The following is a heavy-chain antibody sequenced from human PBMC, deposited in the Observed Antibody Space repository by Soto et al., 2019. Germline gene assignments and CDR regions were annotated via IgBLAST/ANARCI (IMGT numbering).Heavy chain of an antibody. V-gene: IGHV3-33*01. D-gene: IGHD5-18*01. CDR3: ARVDTAMVGIDY. CDR2: IWYDGSNK. Sequence: QVQLVESGGGVVQPGRSLRLSCAASGFTFSSYGMHWVRQAPGKGLEWVAVIWYDGSNKYYADSVKGRFTISRDNSKNTLYLQMNSLRAEDTAVYYCARVDTAMVGIDYWGQGPLVTVSS. CDR1: GFTFSSYG. J-gene: IGHJ4*02.